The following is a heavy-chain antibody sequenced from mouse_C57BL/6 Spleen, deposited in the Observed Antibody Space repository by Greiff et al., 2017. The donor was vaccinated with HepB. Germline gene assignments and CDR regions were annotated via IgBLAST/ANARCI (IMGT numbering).Heavy chain of an antibody. D-gene: IGHD3-1*01. V-gene: IGHV1-26*01. CDR3: ARGGLPLGYLDV. J-gene: IGHJ1*03. Sequence: EVQLQQSGPELVKPGASVKISCKASGYTFTDYYMNWVKQSHGKSLEWIGDINPNNGGTSYNQKFKGKATLTVDKSSSTAYMELRSLTSEDSAVYYCARGGLPLGYLDVWGTGTTVTVSS. CDR2: INPNNGGT. CDR1: GYTFTDYY.